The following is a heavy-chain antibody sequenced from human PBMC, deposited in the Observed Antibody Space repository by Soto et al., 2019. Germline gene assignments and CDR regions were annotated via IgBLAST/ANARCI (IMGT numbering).Heavy chain of an antibody. Sequence: QLQLQESGPGLVKPSETLSLTCTVSGGSISSSSYYWGWIRQPPGKGLEWIGNIYYSGSTYYNPSLKSRVTMSVDTSKNQFSLKLSSVTAADTAVYYCAGAAAADLQIDYWGQGTLVTVSS. CDR1: GGSISSSSYY. J-gene: IGHJ4*02. V-gene: IGHV4-39*01. CDR2: IYYSGST. CDR3: AGAAAADLQIDY. D-gene: IGHD6-13*01.